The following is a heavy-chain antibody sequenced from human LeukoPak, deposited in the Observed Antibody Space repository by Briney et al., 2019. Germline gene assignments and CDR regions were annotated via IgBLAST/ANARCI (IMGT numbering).Heavy chain of an antibody. CDR3: AREKPEMATPTLDH. CDR2: ISYDGSNK. Sequence: GGSLRLSCAASGFTFSSYAMHWVRQAPGKGLEWVAVISYDGSNKYYADSVKGRFTISRDNSKNTLYLQMNSLRAEDTAVYYCAREKPEMATPTLDHWGQGTLVTVSS. J-gene: IGHJ4*02. V-gene: IGHV3-30*04. CDR1: GFTFSSYA. D-gene: IGHD5-24*01.